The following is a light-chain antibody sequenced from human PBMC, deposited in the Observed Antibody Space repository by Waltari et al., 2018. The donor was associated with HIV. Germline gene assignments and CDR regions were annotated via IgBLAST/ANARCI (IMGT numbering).Light chain of an antibody. CDR2: ADR. CDR1: QLGEKL. V-gene: IGLV3-1*01. J-gene: IGLJ2*01. Sequence: SYELTQPPSVSVAPGQTVRVTCSGDQLGEKLVCWYQKKPGQSPLLLIYADRKRPSGIPDRFAASNSGNTATLAISEAQAMDEAVYYCQTWDNNAGVFGGGTKLTVL. CDR3: QTWDNNAGV.